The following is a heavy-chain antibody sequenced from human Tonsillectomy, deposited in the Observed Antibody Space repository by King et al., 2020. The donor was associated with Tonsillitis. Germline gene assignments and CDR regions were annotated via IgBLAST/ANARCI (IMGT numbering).Heavy chain of an antibody. V-gene: IGHV4-34*01. J-gene: IGHJ3*02. CDR2: INHSGST. D-gene: IGHD6-19*01. CDR3: ARVWAGTGAFDI. CDR1: GGSFSGYY. Sequence: VQLQQWGAGLLKPSETLSLTCAVYGGSFSGYYWSWIRQPPGKGLEWIGEINHSGSTNYNPSLKSRVTISVDTSKNQFSLKLSSVTAADTAVYYCARVWAGTGAFDIWGQGTMVTFSS.